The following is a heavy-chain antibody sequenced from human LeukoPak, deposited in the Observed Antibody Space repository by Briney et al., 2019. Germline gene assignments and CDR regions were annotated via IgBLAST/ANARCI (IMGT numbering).Heavy chain of an antibody. Sequence: GGSLRLSCAASGFTFSSYWMSWVRQAPGKGLEWVANISQDGSETYYVDSVRGRFTISRDNAKNSLCLQMNSLRAEDTAVYYCARDIVPPGICFDFWGQGTLVTVSS. CDR1: GFTFSSYW. CDR2: ISQDGSET. D-gene: IGHD2-2*01. CDR3: ARDIVPPGICFDF. V-gene: IGHV3-7*01. J-gene: IGHJ4*02.